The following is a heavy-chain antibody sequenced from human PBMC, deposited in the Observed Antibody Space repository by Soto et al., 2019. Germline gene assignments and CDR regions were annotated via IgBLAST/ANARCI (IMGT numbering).Heavy chain of an antibody. CDR3: AGATGIAVDGTLADYYYGMDV. J-gene: IGHJ6*02. D-gene: IGHD6-19*01. CDR1: GGTFSSYA. CDR2: IIPIFGTA. V-gene: IGHV1-69*13. Sequence: GASVKVSCKASGGTFSSYAISWVRQAPGQGLEWMGGIIPIFGTANYAQKCQGRVTITAEQTTSTAYMELSSLRSDDTAVYYCAGATGIAVDGTLADYYYGMDVWGQGTTVTVSS.